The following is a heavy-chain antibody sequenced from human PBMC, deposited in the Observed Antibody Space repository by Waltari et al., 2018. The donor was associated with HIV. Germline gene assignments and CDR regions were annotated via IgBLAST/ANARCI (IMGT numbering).Heavy chain of an antibody. V-gene: IGHV4-34*01. CDR2: INHSGST. J-gene: IGHJ4*02. CDR3: ASGGYSYGRFDY. Sequence: QVQLQQWGAGLLKPSETLSLTCAVYGGSFSGYYWSWIRQPPGKGLEWIGEINHSGSTNYNPSLKSRVTISVDTSKNQFSLKLSSVTAADTAVYYCASGGYSYGRFDYWGQGTLVTVSS. D-gene: IGHD5-18*01. CDR1: GGSFSGYY.